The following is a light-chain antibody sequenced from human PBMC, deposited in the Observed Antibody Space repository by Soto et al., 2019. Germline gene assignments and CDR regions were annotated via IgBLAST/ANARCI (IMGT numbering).Light chain of an antibody. CDR3: QQYNSYSET. V-gene: IGKV1-5*03. CDR2: KAS. Sequence: DIQLTQSPSTLSASVGDRVTITCRASESLTTLLAWYQQKPGKAPKVLIYKASTLESGVPSRFGGSGSGTDFTLTITSLQPDDFATYYCQQYNSYSETFGQGTKVDIK. CDR1: ESLTTL. J-gene: IGKJ1*01.